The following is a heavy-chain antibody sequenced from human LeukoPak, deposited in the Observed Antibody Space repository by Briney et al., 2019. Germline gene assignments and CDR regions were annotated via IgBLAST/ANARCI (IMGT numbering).Heavy chain of an antibody. CDR3: ARDGDIKQWLVYYFDY. V-gene: IGHV1-2*06. J-gene: IGHJ4*02. Sequence: ASVKVSCKASGYTFTGYYMHWVRQAPGQGLEWMGRINPNSGGTNYAQKFQGRVTMTRDTSISTAYMELSRPRSDDTAVYYCARDGDIKQWLVYYFDYWGQGTLVTVSS. CDR2: INPNSGGT. D-gene: IGHD6-19*01. CDR1: GYTFTGYY.